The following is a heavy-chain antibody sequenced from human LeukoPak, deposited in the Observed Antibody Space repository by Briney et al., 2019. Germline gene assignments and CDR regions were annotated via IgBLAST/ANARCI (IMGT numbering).Heavy chain of an antibody. D-gene: IGHD6-13*01. J-gene: IGHJ6*03. CDR2: ISGSGGST. CDR1: GFTFSSYA. V-gene: IGHV3-23*01. CDR3: AKGDTSIAASKTYYYMDV. Sequence: GGSLRLSCAASGFTFSSYAMSWVRQAPGKGLEWVSAISGSGGSTYYADSVKGRFTISRDNAKNSLYLQMNSLRAEDTAVYYCAKGDTSIAASKTYYYMDVWGKGTTVTVSS.